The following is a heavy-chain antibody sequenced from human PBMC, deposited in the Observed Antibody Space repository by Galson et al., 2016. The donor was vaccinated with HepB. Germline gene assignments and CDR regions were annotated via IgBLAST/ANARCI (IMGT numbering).Heavy chain of an antibody. CDR3: AKGRGLAVVSDYLDH. Sequence: SLRLSCAASGFTFSRYGMHWVRQAPGKGLEWVAVISYDGNNKYYADSVKGRFTISRDNSKNTLYLQMNNLRPDDAAIYYCAKGRGLAVVSDYLDHWGQGTLVTVSS. J-gene: IGHJ4*02. CDR2: ISYDGNNK. V-gene: IGHV3-30*18. CDR1: GFTFSRYG. D-gene: IGHD6-19*01.